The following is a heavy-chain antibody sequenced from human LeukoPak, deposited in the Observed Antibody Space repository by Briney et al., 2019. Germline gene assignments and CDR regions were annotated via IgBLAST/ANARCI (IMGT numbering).Heavy chain of an antibody. D-gene: IGHD6-13*01. CDR2: INPNSGGT. V-gene: IGHV1-2*04. Sequence: ASVKVSCKASGYTFTGYYMHWVRQAPGQGLEWMGWINPNSGGTNYAQKFQGWVTMTRDTSISTAYMELSRLRSDDTAVYYCARGDSGIAAAGTAHYWGQGTLVTVSS. CDR3: ARGDSGIAAAGTAHY. J-gene: IGHJ4*02. CDR1: GYTFTGYY.